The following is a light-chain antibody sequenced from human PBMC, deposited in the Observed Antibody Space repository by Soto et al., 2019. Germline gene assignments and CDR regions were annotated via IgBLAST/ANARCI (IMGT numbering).Light chain of an antibody. CDR2: EVG. CDR3: ASYTSSGTFV. CDR1: SSDVGAYNY. J-gene: IGLJ1*01. Sequence: QSVLTQPASVSGSPGQSITISCTGTSSDVGAYNYVSWYQQRPGKAPKLMIYEVGSRPSGVSNRFSASKSDNTASLTISGLQAEDEADYYCASYTSSGTFVFGTGTKATV. V-gene: IGLV2-14*01.